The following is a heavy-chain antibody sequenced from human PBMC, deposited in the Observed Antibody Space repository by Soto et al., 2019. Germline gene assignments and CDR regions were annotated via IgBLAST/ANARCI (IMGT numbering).Heavy chain of an antibody. J-gene: IGHJ4*02. D-gene: IGHD3-10*01. V-gene: IGHV1-46*03. CDR1: GYTLTSYY. CDR2: INPSGGST. CDR3: ARGSVLLWFGGGADY. Sequence: QVQLVQSGAEVKKPGASVKVSCKASGYTLTSYYMHWVRQAPGQGLEWMGIINPSGGSTSYAQKFQGRVTMTRDTSTSTVYMELSSLRSEDTAVYYCARGSVLLWFGGGADYWGQGTLVTVSS.